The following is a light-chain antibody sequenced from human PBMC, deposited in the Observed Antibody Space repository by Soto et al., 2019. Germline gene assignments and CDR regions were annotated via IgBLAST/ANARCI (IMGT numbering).Light chain of an antibody. Sequence: EIVMTQSPATLSVSPGERATLSCRASQSVSSNLAWYQQKPGQAPRLLIYGASTRATGIPARFSGSGSGTEFTLTICSLQSEDFAVYYCQQYNNWPPWTFGQGPKVEIK. J-gene: IGKJ1*01. CDR2: GAS. CDR3: QQYNNWPPWT. CDR1: QSVSSN. V-gene: IGKV3-15*01.